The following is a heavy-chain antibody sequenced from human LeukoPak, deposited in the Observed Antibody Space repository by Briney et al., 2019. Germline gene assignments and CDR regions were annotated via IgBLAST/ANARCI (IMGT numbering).Heavy chain of an antibody. CDR1: GGSFSGYY. V-gene: IGHV4-34*01. CDR2: INHSGST. D-gene: IGHD3-16*01. Sequence: SETLSLTCAVYGGSFSGYYWSWIRQPPGKGLEWIGEINHSGSTNYNPSLKSRVTISVDTSKNQFSMKLSSVTAADTAVYYCARAPRGRSNDYWGQGTLVTVSS. J-gene: IGHJ4*02. CDR3: ARAPRGRSNDY.